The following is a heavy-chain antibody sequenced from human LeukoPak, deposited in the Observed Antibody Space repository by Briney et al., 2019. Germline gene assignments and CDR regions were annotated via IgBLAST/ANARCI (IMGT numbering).Heavy chain of an antibody. D-gene: IGHD1-26*01. Sequence: PGGSLRLSCAASGFTFSSYAMSWVRQAPGKGLEWVSGISGIGGRTYYADSVKGRFSISRDNSKNTVYLQMNSLKTEDTAVYYCTTDGVGVEGATYDNWGQGTLVSVSS. CDR1: GFTFSSYA. CDR3: TTDGVGVEGATYDN. CDR2: ISGIGGRT. V-gene: IGHV3-23*01. J-gene: IGHJ4*02.